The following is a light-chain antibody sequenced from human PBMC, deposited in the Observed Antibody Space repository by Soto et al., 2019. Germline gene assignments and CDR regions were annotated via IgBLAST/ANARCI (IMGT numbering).Light chain of an antibody. V-gene: IGKV3-20*01. CDR3: QQYSTSPT. J-gene: IGKJ5*01. CDR2: DST. CDR1: QSIHTS. Sequence: VLTQSPATLSLSPGERATLSCRASQSIHTSLAWYQQKSGKPPRLVIYDSTLRANGVPDRFGGSRSGTEFTLTISRLEPEDFAVYYCQQYSTSPTFGEGTRLEIK.